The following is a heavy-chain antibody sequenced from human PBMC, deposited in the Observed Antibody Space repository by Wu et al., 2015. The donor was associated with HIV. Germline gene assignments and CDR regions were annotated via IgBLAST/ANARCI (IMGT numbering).Heavy chain of an antibody. J-gene: IGHJ3*01. D-gene: IGHD1-14*01. Sequence: VQLVQSGADLREPGSSVRVSCKASGDTFGHSAISWVRQAPGQGPEWLGSIVPIFGTTSYAPTIQDRLTITADMSTTTVHMELSSLRSQDTALYFCARDTKNQGPFIEGPRNAFDVWGQGTMVAVTS. CDR2: IVPIFGTT. CDR1: GDTFGHSA. V-gene: IGHV1-69*14. CDR3: ARDTKNQGPFIEGPRNAFDV.